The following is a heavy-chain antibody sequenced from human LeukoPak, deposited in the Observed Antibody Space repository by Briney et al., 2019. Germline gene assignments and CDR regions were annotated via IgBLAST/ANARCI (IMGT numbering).Heavy chain of an antibody. CDR3: ARGEIVVVPAAMEAYYYMDV. CDR2: SSAYNGNT. V-gene: IGHV1-18*01. J-gene: IGHJ6*03. D-gene: IGHD2-2*01. CDR1: GYTFTSYG. Sequence: ASVKVSCKASGYTFTSYGINWVRQAPGQGLEWMGWSSAYNGNTNYAQKLQGRVTMTTDTSTSTAYLELRSLKSDDTAVYYCARGEIVVVPAAMEAYYYMDVWDKGTTVTVSS.